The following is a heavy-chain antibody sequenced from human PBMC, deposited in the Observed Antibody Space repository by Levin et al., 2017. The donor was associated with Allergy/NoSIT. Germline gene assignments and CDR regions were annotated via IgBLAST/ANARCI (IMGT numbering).Heavy chain of an antibody. J-gene: IGHJ4*02. CDR1: GYTFTSYD. CDR3: ARGVAVTGRFLDY. D-gene: IGHD1-20*01. Sequence: GESLKISCKASGYTFTSYDINWVRQASGQGLEWMGWMNPNSGNRGYAQKFQGRVTVTRDTSITTAYMELSSLTSEDTAVYYCARGVAVTGRFLDYWGQGTLVIVSS. CDR2: MNPNSGNR. V-gene: IGHV1-8*01.